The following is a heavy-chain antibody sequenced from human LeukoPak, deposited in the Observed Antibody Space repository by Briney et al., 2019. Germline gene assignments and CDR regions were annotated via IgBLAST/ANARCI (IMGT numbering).Heavy chain of an antibody. CDR3: ARTVAVSTYRNFDF. D-gene: IGHD5/OR15-5a*01. Sequence: SETLSLTCTVSGGSISSYFWSWIRQSPEKGLGWIGFIYYTGTANYNPSLKSRVTMSIDTSKNQFSLTMRSVTAADTAVYYCARTVAVSTYRNFDFWGQGTLVTVSS. CDR1: GGSISSYF. V-gene: IGHV4-59*01. CDR2: IYYTGTA. J-gene: IGHJ4*02.